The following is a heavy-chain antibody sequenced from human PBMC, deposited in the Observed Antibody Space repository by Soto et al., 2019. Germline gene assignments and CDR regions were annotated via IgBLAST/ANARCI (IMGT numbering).Heavy chain of an antibody. CDR3: AKDLSDSGYFYFDY. CDR2: IRGSGGST. CDR1: GFTFSSSA. D-gene: IGHD3-22*01. J-gene: IGHJ4*02. Sequence: GGSLRLSCVASGFTFSSSAMSWVRQAPGKGLEWVSTIRGSGGSTYSADSVKGRFTISRDNSENTLYLQMNSLRAEDTAVYYCAKDLSDSGYFYFDYWGQGTLVTVSS. V-gene: IGHV3-23*01.